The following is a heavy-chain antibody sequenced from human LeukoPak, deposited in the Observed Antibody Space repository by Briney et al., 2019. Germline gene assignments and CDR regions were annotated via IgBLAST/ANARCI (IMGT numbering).Heavy chain of an antibody. J-gene: IGHJ6*02. D-gene: IGHD6-13*01. V-gene: IGHV4-30-2*01. CDR1: GGSISSGGYS. CDR3: AISRRGSSSWSSRSFYYYGMDV. Sequence: PSQTLSLTCAVSGGSISSGGYSWSWIRQPPGKGLEWIGYIYHSGSTYYNPSLKSRVTISVDRSKNQFSLKLSSVTAADTAVYYCAISRRGSSSWSSRSFYYYGMDVWGQGTTVTVSS. CDR2: IYHSGST.